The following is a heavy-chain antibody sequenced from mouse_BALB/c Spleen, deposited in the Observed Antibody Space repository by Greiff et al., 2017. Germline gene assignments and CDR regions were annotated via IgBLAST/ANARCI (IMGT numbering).Heavy chain of an antibody. V-gene: IGHV2-9*02. CDR1: GFSLTSYG. Sequence: QVQLKESGPGLVAPSQSLSITCTVSGFSLTSYGVHWVRQPPGKGLEWLGVIWAGGSTNYNSALMSRLSISKDNSKSQVFLKMNSLQTDDTAMYYCARDPPIYYGYDEGFDYWGQGTTLTVAS. D-gene: IGHD2-2*01. CDR2: IWAGGST. CDR3: ARDPPIYYGYDEGFDY. J-gene: IGHJ2*01.